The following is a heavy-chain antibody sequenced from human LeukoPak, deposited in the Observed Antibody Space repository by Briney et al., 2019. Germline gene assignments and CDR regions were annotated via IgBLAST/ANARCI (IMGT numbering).Heavy chain of an antibody. J-gene: IGHJ4*02. Sequence: SETLSLTCTVSGDSISGYYWSWIRQPPGKGLEWIGYVYYNGNSDYNPSLKSRVSMSIDTSKNQLSLKLSSVTAADTAVYYCARAHSNNWHVDYWGQGTLVTVSS. CDR2: VYYNGNS. CDR1: GDSISGYY. V-gene: IGHV4-59*01. CDR3: ARAHSNNWHVDY. D-gene: IGHD1-1*01.